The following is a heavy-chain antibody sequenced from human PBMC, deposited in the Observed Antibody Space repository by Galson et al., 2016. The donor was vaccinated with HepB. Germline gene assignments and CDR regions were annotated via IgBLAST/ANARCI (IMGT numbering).Heavy chain of an antibody. Sequence: LSLTCTVSGGSISAGDYYWSWIRQPPGKGLEWIGYVFYSGSTYYNPFFQGRVTISVDTSKNQFSLKLNSVTPADTAVYYCARERYYYDRSGYYYFFDNWGQGTPITVSS. CDR1: GGSISAGDYY. CDR3: ARERYYYDRSGYYYFFDN. V-gene: IGHV4-30-4*01. CDR2: VFYSGST. J-gene: IGHJ4*02. D-gene: IGHD3-22*01.